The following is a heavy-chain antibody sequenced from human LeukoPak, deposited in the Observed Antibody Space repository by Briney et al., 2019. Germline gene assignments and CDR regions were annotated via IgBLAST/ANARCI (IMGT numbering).Heavy chain of an antibody. J-gene: IGHJ4*02. D-gene: IGHD1-26*01. Sequence: ASVKVSCKASGYTFTSYGISWVRHAPGQGLEWMGWISAYNGNTNYAQKLQGSVTMTTDTSTSTAYMELRSLRSDDTAVYYCAREGASGSYSPNFDYWGQGTLVTVSS. V-gene: IGHV1-18*01. CDR3: AREGASGSYSPNFDY. CDR2: ISAYNGNT. CDR1: GYTFTSYG.